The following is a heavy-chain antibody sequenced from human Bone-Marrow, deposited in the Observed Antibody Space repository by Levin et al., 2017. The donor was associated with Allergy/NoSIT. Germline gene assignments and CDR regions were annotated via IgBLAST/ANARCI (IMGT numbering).Heavy chain of an antibody. Sequence: SVKVSCKASGGTFTGYSINWVRQPPGQGLEWMGRIIPSLTRANYAQKFQGRVTITADTFTVTAYMELTSLRSEDTALYFCARVPWGGAYDAFDIWGQGTMVSVSS. V-gene: IGHV1-69*08. CDR2: IIPSLTRA. CDR1: GGTFTGYS. CDR3: ARVPWGGAYDAFDI. D-gene: IGHD7-27*01. J-gene: IGHJ3*02.